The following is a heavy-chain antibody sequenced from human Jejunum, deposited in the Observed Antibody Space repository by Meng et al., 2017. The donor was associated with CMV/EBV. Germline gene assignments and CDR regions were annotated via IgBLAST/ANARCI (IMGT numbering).Heavy chain of an antibody. CDR1: GFPFRTYD. CDR3: VKGGWLDD. CDR2: ITGRDDSP. Sequence: SCVASGFPFRTYDMSWVRQAPGEGLEWVSVITGRDDSPYYADSVKGRFTISRDKSRNTLFLQMNSLRVEDTALYYCVKGGWLDDWGQGTLVTVSS. D-gene: IGHD2-15*01. V-gene: IGHV3-23*01. J-gene: IGHJ4*02.